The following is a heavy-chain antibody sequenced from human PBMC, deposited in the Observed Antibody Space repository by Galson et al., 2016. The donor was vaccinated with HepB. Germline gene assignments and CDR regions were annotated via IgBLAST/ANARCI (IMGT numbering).Heavy chain of an antibody. CDR2: ITGSDGST. CDR3: AKGSNGWTKFIDF. CDR1: GFTFTNYA. J-gene: IGHJ4*02. Sequence: SLRLSCAASGFTFTNYAMSWVRQAPGKGLEWVSGITGSDGSTRYEDSVKGRFIISRDNSNNTLYLQMDSLRAEDTAVYYCAKGSNGWTKFIDFWGQGTLVTVSS. D-gene: IGHD6-19*01. V-gene: IGHV3-23*01.